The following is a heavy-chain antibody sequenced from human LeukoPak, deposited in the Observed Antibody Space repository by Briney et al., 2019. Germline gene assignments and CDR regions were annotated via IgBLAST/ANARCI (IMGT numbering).Heavy chain of an antibody. J-gene: IGHJ3*02. V-gene: IGHV1-69*04. CDR2: IIPILGIA. CDR1: GYTFTSYG. Sequence: GASVKVSCKASGYTFTSYGISWVRLAPGQGLEWMGRIIPILGIANYAQKFQGRVTITADKSTSTAYMELSSLRSEDTAVYYCARVPWAGGAFDIWGQGTMVTVSS. CDR3: ARVPWAGGAFDI. D-gene: IGHD2-8*02.